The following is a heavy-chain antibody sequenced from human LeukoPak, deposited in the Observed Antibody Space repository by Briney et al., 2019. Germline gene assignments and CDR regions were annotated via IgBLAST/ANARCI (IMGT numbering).Heavy chain of an antibody. D-gene: IGHD2-2*01. CDR1: GFTFSSYA. CDR2: ISGSGGST. J-gene: IGHJ5*02. CDR3: AKGVVPDATLPWDWFDP. Sequence: GESLRLSCAASGFTFSSYAMSWVRQAPGKGLEWVSAISGSGGSTYYADSVKGRFTISRDNSKNTLYLQMNSLRAEDTAVYYCAKGVVPDATLPWDWFDPWGQGTLVTVSS. V-gene: IGHV3-23*01.